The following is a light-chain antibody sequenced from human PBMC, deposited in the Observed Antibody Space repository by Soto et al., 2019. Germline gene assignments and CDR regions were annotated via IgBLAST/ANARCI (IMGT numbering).Light chain of an antibody. CDR3: QQRSNWPPT. CDR2: DAS. V-gene: IGKV3-11*01. Sequence: EIVLTQAPATLSLSPGEIATLSCRASQSVSSYLACYQQKPGQAPRLLIYDASNRATGIPARFSGSGSGTDFTLTISSLEPEDFAVYYCQQRSNWPPTFGQGTKLEIK. CDR1: QSVSSY. J-gene: IGKJ2*01.